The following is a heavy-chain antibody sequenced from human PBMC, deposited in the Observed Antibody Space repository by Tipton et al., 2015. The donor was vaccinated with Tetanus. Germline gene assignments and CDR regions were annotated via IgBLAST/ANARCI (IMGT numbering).Heavy chain of an antibody. CDR3: ARSRGGTRVYYAIAF. CDR2: IIPIFGTI. Sequence: QSGPEVKKPGSSVKVSCKTSGGSFSTYITSWVRQAPGQGLEWMGGIIPIFGTITYAQKFQGGVTITADKSTSTAYMQLSSLRSEDTGVYYCARSRGGTRVYYAIAFWGQGTLVTVSS. V-gene: IGHV1-69*06. CDR1: GGSFSTYI. J-gene: IGHJ4*02. D-gene: IGHD3-22*01.